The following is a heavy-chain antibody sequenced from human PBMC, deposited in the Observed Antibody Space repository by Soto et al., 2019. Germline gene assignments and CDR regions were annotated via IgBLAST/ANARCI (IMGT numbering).Heavy chain of an antibody. Sequence: QITLKESGPTLVKPTQTLTLTCTFSGFSFTTSQVGVGWIRQPPGKALEWLAHIYWDDDQRYSPSLKSRLTVTKATSKNQVVLTMTNMHPVDTGTYYCARLSGGSYFDSWGQGTLVTVSS. J-gene: IGHJ4*02. CDR3: ARLSGGSYFDS. CDR1: GFSFTTSQVG. D-gene: IGHD1-26*01. V-gene: IGHV2-5*02. CDR2: IYWDDDQ.